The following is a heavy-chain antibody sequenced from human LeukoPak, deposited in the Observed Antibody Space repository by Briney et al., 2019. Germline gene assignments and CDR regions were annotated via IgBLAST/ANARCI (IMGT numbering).Heavy chain of an antibody. V-gene: IGHV3-48*04. CDR1: GFTFNNYN. Sequence: GGSLRLSCTASGFTFNNYNMNWVRQAPGKGLEWVSYITSTSSTIYYADSVKGRFTISRDNAKNSLYLQMNSLRAEDTAVYYCARDRGVSSSWYPPYYFDYWGQGTLVTVSS. J-gene: IGHJ4*02. CDR2: ITSTSSTI. D-gene: IGHD6-13*01. CDR3: ARDRGVSSSWYPPYYFDY.